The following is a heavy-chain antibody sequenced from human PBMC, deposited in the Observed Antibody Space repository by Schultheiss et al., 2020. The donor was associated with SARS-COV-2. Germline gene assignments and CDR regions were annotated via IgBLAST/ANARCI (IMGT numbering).Heavy chain of an antibody. J-gene: IGHJ4*02. CDR1: GFTFSSYA. CDR2: IYSGGST. CDR3: ARVIAKDIVVVPAPYYFDY. V-gene: IGHV3-66*01. Sequence: GGSLRLSCAASGFTFSSYAMSWVRQAPGKGLEWVSVIYSGGSTYYADSVKGRFTISRDNAKNSLYLQMNSLRAEDTAVYYCARVIAKDIVVVPAPYYFDYWGQGTLVTVSS. D-gene: IGHD2-2*01.